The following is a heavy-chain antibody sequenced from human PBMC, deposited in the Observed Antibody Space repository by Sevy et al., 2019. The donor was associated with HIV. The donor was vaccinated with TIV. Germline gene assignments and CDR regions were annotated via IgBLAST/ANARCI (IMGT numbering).Heavy chain of an antibody. V-gene: IGHV1-8*01. Sequence: ASVKVSCKASGYSFTSYDINWVRQATGQGLEWMGWMNHNSGNTGYAQMFQGRVTLTRNTSISTAYMELSGLTSEDTGIYYCARRKEDRRPLGYWGQGALVTVSS. CDR3: ARRKEDRRPLGY. CDR1: GYSFTSYD. CDR2: MNHNSGNT. J-gene: IGHJ4*02.